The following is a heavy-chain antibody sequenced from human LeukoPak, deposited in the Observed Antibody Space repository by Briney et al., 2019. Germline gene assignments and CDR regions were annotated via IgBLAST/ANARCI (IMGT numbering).Heavy chain of an antibody. CDR3: AKDIQLST. V-gene: IGHV3-23*01. D-gene: IGHD5-24*01. CDR2: ISSSGNNA. J-gene: IGHJ3*01. CDR1: VFTFRGAA. Sequence: VGSLRLSCAVSVFTFRGAAMTSVRQAPGKGLEWVSLISSSGNNAYYADSVKGRFTISRDNSKNTLSLQMNSLRVEDTAIYYCAKDIQLSTWGLGTRVTVSS.